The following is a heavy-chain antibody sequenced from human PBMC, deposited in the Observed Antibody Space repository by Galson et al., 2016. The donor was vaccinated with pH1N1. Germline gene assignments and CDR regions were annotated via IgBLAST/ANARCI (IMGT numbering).Heavy chain of an antibody. CDR2: IIGMFGTT. V-gene: IGHV1-69*05. CDR3: ARGPYYYYSGLDV. Sequence: SVKVSCKASGYTFTDHYIHWVRQAPGQGLEWMGGIIGMFGTTNYAQKFQGRVTITTDELTSTAYMELSSLRSDDTAVYYCARGPYYYYSGLDVWGQGTTVTVSS. CDR1: GYTFTDHY. J-gene: IGHJ6*02.